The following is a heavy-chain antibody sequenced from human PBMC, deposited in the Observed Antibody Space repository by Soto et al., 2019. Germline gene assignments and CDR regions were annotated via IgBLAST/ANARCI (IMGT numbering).Heavy chain of an antibody. CDR3: ARVPYGDYGAHPVQH. J-gene: IGHJ1*01. CDR2: IYYSGST. Sequence: SETLSLPCPVSGGSISSGGYYWSWIRQHPGKGLEWIGYIYYSGSTYYNPSLKSRVTISVDTSKNQFSLKLSSVTAADTAVYYCARVPYGDYGAHPVQHWGQGTLVTVSS. CDR1: GGSISSGGYY. D-gene: IGHD4-17*01. V-gene: IGHV4-31*03.